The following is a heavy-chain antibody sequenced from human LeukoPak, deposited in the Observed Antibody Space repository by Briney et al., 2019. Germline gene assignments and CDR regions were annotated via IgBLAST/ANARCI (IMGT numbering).Heavy chain of an antibody. CDR1: GYTFTGYY. CDR2: INPNSGGT. J-gene: IGHJ4*02. D-gene: IGHD5-12*01. CDR3: ARGGGRSGYMFDY. V-gene: IGHV1-2*06. Sequence: ASVKVSCKASGYTFTGYYMHLVRQAPGQGLEWMGRINPNSGGTNHAQKFQGRVTMTRDTSISTAYMELSRLRSDDTAVYYCARGGGRSGYMFDYWGQGTLVTVSS.